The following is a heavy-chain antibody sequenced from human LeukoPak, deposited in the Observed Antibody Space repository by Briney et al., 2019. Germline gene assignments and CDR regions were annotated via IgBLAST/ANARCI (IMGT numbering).Heavy chain of an antibody. Sequence: GGSLRLSCAASGFTFRSYWMHWVRQAPGKGLVWVSRINSDGSSTSYADSVKGRFTISRDNAKNTLYLQMNSLRAEDTAVYYCAREGYYYDSSGYSYYFDYWGQGTLVTVSS. CDR3: AREGYYYDSSGYSYYFDY. D-gene: IGHD3-22*01. V-gene: IGHV3-74*01. J-gene: IGHJ4*02. CDR2: INSDGSST. CDR1: GFTFRSYW.